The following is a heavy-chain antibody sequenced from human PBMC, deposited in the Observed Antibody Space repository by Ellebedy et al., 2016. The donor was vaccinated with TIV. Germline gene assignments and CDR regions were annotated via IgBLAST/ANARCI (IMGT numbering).Heavy chain of an antibody. CDR2: IYYSGIT. CDR1: GGSISSGGYY. V-gene: IGHV4-31*03. CDR3: ARGTLGVRGVICP. Sequence: SETLSLTXTVSGGSISSGGYYWSWIRQHPGKGLEWIGYIYYSGITYYNPSLKCRVTISVDTSKNQFSLKRSSVTAADTAVYYCARGTLGVRGVICPWGQGTLVTVSS. D-gene: IGHD3-10*01. J-gene: IGHJ4*02.